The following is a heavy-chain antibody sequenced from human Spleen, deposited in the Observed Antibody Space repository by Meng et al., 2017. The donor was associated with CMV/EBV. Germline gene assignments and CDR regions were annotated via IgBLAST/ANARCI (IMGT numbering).Heavy chain of an antibody. Sequence: SYWMHCVRQTPGKGLVWVSRINSDGSTTTYADSVKGRFTISRDNAKNTLYLQMSSLRAEDTAVYYCARVTYYYDSSGYGRALYYFDYWGQGTLVTVSS. V-gene: IGHV3-74*01. CDR3: ARVTYYYDSSGYGRALYYFDY. CDR2: INSDGSTT. D-gene: IGHD3-22*01. J-gene: IGHJ4*02. CDR1: SYW.